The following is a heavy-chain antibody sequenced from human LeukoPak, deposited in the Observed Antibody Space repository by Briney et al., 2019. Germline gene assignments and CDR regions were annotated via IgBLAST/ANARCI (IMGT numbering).Heavy chain of an antibody. CDR2: IYYSGST. J-gene: IGHJ5*02. V-gene: IGHV4-34*09. D-gene: IGHD3-10*01. CDR1: GGSFSGYY. Sequence: PSETLSLTCAVYGGSFSGYYWSWIRQPPGKGLEWIGYIYYSGSTYYNPSLKSRVTISVDTSKNQFSLKLSSVTAADTAVYYCARDQDYYGSGSYGPDHWGQGTLVTVSS. CDR3: ARDQDYYGSGSYGPDH.